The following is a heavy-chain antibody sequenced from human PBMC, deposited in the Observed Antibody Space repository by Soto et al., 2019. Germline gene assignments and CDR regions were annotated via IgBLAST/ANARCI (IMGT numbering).Heavy chain of an antibody. J-gene: IGHJ6*03. CDR3: ARSLPGGTVFYMDI. Sequence: WTWVRQHPGKGLEWVGHIYYSGTAYYNPSLKSRVALSVDPSRNRFSLKLSSVTAADTAIYFCARSLPGGTVFYMDIWGEGTTVTVSS. D-gene: IGHD1-26*01. V-gene: IGHV4-31*02. CDR2: IYYSGTA.